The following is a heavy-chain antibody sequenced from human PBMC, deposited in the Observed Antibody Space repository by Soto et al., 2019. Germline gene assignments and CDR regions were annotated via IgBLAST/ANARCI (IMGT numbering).Heavy chain of an antibody. CDR3: AKDPLWGTAMVLWYFDL. D-gene: IGHD5-18*01. Sequence: GGSLRLSCAASGFTFCDYGMHWVRQAPGKGLEWVAVISYDGTKIYYADSVKGRFTISRDSSENTLFLQMNSLRVEDTAVYYCAKDPLWGTAMVLWYFDLWGRGTLVTVSS. CDR2: ISYDGTKI. J-gene: IGHJ2*01. V-gene: IGHV3-30*18. CDR1: GFTFCDYG.